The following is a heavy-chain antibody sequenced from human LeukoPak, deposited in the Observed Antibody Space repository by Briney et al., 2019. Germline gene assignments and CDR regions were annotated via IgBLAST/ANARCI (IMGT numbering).Heavy chain of an antibody. V-gene: IGHV3-11*06. D-gene: IGHD2-21*02. CDR1: GFTFSDYF. CDR3: VRGRLLRSTKYFVY. J-gene: IGHJ4*02. Sequence: GGSLRLSCAASGFTFSDYFMSWVRQAPGKGLEWVSYIDAGATSTNYADSVWGRFTLSRDNAQNSVHLQMNSLRDEDTAVYYCVRGRLLRSTKYFVYWGQGALVTVSS. CDR2: IDAGATST.